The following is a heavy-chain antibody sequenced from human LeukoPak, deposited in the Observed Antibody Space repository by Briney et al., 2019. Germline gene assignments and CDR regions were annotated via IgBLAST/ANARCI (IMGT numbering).Heavy chain of an antibody. V-gene: IGHV3-23*01. CDR3: AKGRWGLTINNFDL. Sequence: GGSLRLSCAASGLNLTTYAMGWVRQAPGKGLEWVSVISDRGDSTYYGDSVKGRFTISRDSPKNTLYLQMNSLGGEDTALYYCAKGRWGLTINNFDLWGQGTMVTVSS. CDR1: GLNLTTYA. J-gene: IGHJ3*01. D-gene: IGHD3/OR15-3a*01. CDR2: ISDRGDST.